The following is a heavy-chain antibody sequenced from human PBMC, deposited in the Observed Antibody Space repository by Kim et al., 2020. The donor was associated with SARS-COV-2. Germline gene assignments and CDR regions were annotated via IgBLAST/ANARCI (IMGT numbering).Heavy chain of an antibody. J-gene: IGHJ5*02. CDR2: ISYDGSNK. CDR3: AKVGVYRGTTGSNWFGP. CDR1: GFTFNSYG. D-gene: IGHD1-1*01. V-gene: IGHV3-30*18. Sequence: GGSLRLSCAASGFTFNSYGIHWVRQAPGKGLEWVAVISYDGSNKYSADSVKGRFTISRDNSKNTVYLPMNSLRAEDTAVYYCAKVGVYRGTTGSNWFGPWGQGTLVTVSS.